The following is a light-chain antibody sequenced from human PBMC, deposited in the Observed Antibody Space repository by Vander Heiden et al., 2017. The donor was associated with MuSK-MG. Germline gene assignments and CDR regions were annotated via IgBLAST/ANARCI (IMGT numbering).Light chain of an antibody. Sequence: QSSLTQPRSASGPPGPSVTISRPGSRSDGDGYHFVSWHPQHPSKAPTLIIFDVNQRSAGVPDRFSGSTSGNTASLTISGLHVDDEADYYCCSYAGSHTIFGKGTKLTVL. V-gene: IGLV2-11*01. CDR1: RSDGDGYHF. CDR3: CSYAGSHTI. J-gene: IGLJ2*01. CDR2: DVN.